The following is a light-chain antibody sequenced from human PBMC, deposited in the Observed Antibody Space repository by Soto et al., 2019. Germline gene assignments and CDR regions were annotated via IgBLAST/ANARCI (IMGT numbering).Light chain of an antibody. CDR2: DTS. J-gene: IGLJ2*01. CDR3: LLSYSGARHVV. V-gene: IGLV7-46*01. CDR1: TGAVTSGHY. Sequence: QAVVTQEPSLTVSPVGTVTLTCGSSTGAVTSGHYPYWFQQKPGQAPRTLIYDTSNKHSWTPARFSGSLLGGKAALTLSGAQPEDEAEYYFLLSYSGARHVVFGGGTKLTVL.